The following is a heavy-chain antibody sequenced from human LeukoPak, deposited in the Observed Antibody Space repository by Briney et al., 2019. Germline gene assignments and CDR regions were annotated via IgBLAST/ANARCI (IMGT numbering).Heavy chain of an antibody. CDR2: IYHSGST. Sequence: PSETLSLTCAVSGGSISSGGYSWSWIRQPPGKGLEWIGYIYHSGSTYYNPSLKSRVTTSVDTSKNQFSLKLSSVTAADTAVYYCARHRYYGSSWYFDYWGQGTLVTVSS. CDR3: ARHRYYGSSWYFDY. V-gene: IGHV4-30-2*01. D-gene: IGHD6-13*01. CDR1: GGSISSGGYS. J-gene: IGHJ4*02.